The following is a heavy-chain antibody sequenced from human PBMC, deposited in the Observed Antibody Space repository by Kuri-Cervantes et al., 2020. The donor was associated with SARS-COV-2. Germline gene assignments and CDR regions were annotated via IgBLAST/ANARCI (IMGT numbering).Heavy chain of an antibody. CDR2: INHSGST. CDR3: ARDQGGYYMDV. Sequence: ESLKISCTVSGGSISSSSYYWGWIRQPPGKGLEWIGEINHSGSTNYNPSLKSRVTISVDTSKNQFSLKLSSVTAADTAVYYCARDQGGYYMDVWGKGTTVTDSS. V-gene: IGHV4-39*07. D-gene: IGHD3-16*01. J-gene: IGHJ6*03. CDR1: GGSISSSSYY.